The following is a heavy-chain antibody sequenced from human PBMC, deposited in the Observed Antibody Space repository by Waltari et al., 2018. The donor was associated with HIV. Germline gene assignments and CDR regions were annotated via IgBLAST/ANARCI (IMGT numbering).Heavy chain of an antibody. CDR3: AKREAVAVAGIFHYGMDV. J-gene: IGHJ6*02. D-gene: IGHD6-19*01. CDR2: ISGSGGST. V-gene: IGHV3-23*01. Sequence: EVQLLESGGGLVQPGGSLRLSCAASGFTFSSYAMCWVRQALGQGLEWVSAISGSGGSTYYADSVKGRFTISRDNSKNTLYLQMNSLRAEDTAVYYCAKREAVAVAGIFHYGMDVWGQGTTVTVSS. CDR1: GFTFSSYA.